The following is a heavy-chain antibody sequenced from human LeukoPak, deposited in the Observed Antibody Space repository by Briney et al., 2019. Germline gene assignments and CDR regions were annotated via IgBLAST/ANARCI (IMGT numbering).Heavy chain of an antibody. CDR3: AREALWPAAGAFDM. D-gene: IGHD3-10*01. J-gene: IGHJ3*02. CDR2: ISGSGYRT. Sequence: PGGSLRLSCVASRFTSSTYPMSWVRQAPGKGLEWVSGISGSGYRTFYADSVKGRFTISRDDSKNTLYLQMNSLRAEDTAVYYCAREALWPAAGAFDMWGQGTMVTVSS. V-gene: IGHV3-23*01. CDR1: RFTSSTYP.